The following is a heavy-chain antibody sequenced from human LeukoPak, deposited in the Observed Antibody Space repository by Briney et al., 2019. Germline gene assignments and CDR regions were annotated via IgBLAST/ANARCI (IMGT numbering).Heavy chain of an antibody. CDR1: GFTFSTFG. V-gene: IGHV3-21*01. CDR2: ISHSSIYI. D-gene: IGHD3-22*01. Sequence: GGSLRLSCAASGFTFSTFGFNRVRQAPGKGLEWVSSISHSSIYISYADSVKGRFTISRDNARNSLYLQMDSLRVEDTAVYYCARGYYYDSSVAYWGQGTLVTVSS. CDR3: ARGYYYDSSVAY. J-gene: IGHJ4*02.